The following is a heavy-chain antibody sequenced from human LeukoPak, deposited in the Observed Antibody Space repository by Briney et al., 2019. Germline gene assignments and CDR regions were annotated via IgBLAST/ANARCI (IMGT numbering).Heavy chain of an antibody. V-gene: IGHV1-46*01. CDR1: GYTFTSYF. D-gene: IGHD1-1*01. CDR3: ARETSDS. Sequence: GASVTVSCKASGYTFTSYFMHWERQAPGQGLEWLGMINPSGSTTTYAQKFQGRVTVTRDTSTSTVYMELSSLRSEDTAVYYCARETSDSRGQGTLVTVSS. J-gene: IGHJ5*01. CDR2: INPSGSTT.